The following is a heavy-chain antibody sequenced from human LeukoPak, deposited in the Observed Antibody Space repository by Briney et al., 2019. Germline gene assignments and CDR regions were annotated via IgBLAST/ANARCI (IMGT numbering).Heavy chain of an antibody. J-gene: IGHJ3*02. CDR3: ARDSPLSYAFDI. CDR1: GGTFSSYA. D-gene: IGHD3-16*02. V-gene: IGHV1-2*04. Sequence: ASVKVSCKASGGTFSSYAISWVRQAPGQGLEWMGWINPNSGGTNYAQKFQGWVTMTRDTSISTAYMELSRLRSDDTAVYYCARDSPLSYAFDIWGQGTMVTVSS. CDR2: INPNSGGT.